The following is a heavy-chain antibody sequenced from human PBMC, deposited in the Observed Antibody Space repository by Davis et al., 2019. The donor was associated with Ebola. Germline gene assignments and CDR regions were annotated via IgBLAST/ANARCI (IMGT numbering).Heavy chain of an antibody. CDR3: ARDCSGGSCYLHFQH. J-gene: IGHJ1*01. CDR2: ISAYNGNT. D-gene: IGHD2-15*01. V-gene: IGHV1-18*01. CDR1: GYTFTSYG. Sequence: ASVTVSCKASGYTFTSYGISWVRQAPGQGFEWMGWISAYNGNTNYAQKLQGRVTMTTDTSTSTAYMELRSLRSDDTAVYYCARDCSGGSCYLHFQHWGQGTLVTVSS.